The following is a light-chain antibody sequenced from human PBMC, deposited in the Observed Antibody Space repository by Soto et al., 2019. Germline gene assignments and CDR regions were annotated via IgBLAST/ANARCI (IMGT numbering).Light chain of an antibody. Sequence: EIVLTQSPGTLSLSPGERATLSCRASQSVSSSYLAWYQQKPGQAPRLLIYGASSRSTGIPDRFSGSGSGTDFTLTISRLELEDFAVYYWQPYGSSPWTFGQGTKVEIK. CDR3: QPYGSSPWT. CDR1: QSVSSSY. CDR2: GAS. V-gene: IGKV3-20*01. J-gene: IGKJ1*01.